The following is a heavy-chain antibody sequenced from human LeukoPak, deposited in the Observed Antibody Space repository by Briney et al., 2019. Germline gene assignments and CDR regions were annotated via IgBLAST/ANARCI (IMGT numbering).Heavy chain of an antibody. Sequence: GGSLRLSCAASGFTFDDYGMSWVRQAPGKGLEWVSGINWNGGSTGYADSVKGRFNISRDNAKNSLYLQMNSLRAEDTALYHCARGAGGITGTTWYDYWGQGTLVTVSS. D-gene: IGHD1-7*01. CDR3: ARGAGGITGTTWYDY. CDR1: GFTFDDYG. CDR2: INWNGGST. V-gene: IGHV3-20*01. J-gene: IGHJ4*02.